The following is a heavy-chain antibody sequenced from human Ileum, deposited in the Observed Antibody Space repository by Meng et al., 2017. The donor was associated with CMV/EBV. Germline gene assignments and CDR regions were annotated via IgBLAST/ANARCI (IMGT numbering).Heavy chain of an antibody. CDR1: GGTFSSYA. J-gene: IGHJ4*02. V-gene: IGHV1-69*10. Sequence: SVKVSCKASGGTFSSYAISWVRQAPGQGLEWMGGIIPILGIANYAQKFRGRVTITADKSTSTAYMELSSLRSEDTAVYYCAREESDSSGYYDYWGQGTLVTVSS. CDR3: AREESDSSGYYDY. CDR2: IIPILGIA. D-gene: IGHD3-22*01.